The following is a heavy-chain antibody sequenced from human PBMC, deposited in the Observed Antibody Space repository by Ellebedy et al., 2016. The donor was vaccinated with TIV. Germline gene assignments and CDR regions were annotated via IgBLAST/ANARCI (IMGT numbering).Heavy chain of an antibody. Sequence: GESLKISXAASGFTFSNYSMNWVRQAPGKGLEWVSYISSSSSAIYYADSVKGRFTISRDNAKNSLYLQMNSLRAEDTALYCCARAGGYWGQGTLVTVSS. D-gene: IGHD4-23*01. CDR2: ISSSSSAI. CDR3: ARAGGY. V-gene: IGHV3-48*04. CDR1: GFTFSNYS. J-gene: IGHJ4*02.